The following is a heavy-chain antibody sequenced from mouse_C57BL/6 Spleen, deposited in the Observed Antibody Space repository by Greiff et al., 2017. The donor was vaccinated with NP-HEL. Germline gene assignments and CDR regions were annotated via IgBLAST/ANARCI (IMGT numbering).Heavy chain of an antibody. CDR1: GYTFTDYE. V-gene: IGHV1-15*01. Sequence: QVQLQQSGAELVRPGASVTLSCKASGYTFTDYEMHWVKQTPVHGLEWIGAIDPETGGTAYNQKFKGKAILTADKSSSTAYMELRSLTSEDSAVYYCTRFASYYFDYWGQGTTLTVSS. CDR2: IDPETGGT. J-gene: IGHJ2*01. CDR3: TRFASYYFDY.